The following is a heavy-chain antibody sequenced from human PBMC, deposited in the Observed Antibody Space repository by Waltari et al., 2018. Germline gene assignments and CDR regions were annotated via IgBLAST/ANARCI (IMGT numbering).Heavy chain of an antibody. D-gene: IGHD3-22*01. CDR2: INSDGRDT. V-gene: IGHV3-74*01. J-gene: IGHJ6*02. CDR1: GFTFSRYW. CDR3: ARVARKTYSSPVPGRDYYYGMDV. Sequence: EEQLVESGGGLIQPGESLRVSCAVSGFTFSRYWMNWVRQAPGKGLLWVERINSDGRDTSYADSVKGRFTISRDNARNTVYLQMKSLRAEDTAVYYCARVARKTYSSPVPGRDYYYGMDVWGLGTTVTVSS.